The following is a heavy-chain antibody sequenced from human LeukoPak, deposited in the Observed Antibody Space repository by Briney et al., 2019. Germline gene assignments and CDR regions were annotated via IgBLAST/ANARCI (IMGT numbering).Heavy chain of an antibody. D-gene: IGHD2/OR15-2a*01. CDR3: ARVYGPPHYYYYYMDV. V-gene: IGHV4-61*02. Sequence: SETLSLTCSVSGGSISSGSYYWSWIRQPAGKGLEWIGRVYTSGSTNYNPSLKSRVTISVDTSKNQFSLKLRSVTAADTAVYYCARVYGPPHYYYYYMDVWGKGTTVTISS. CDR1: GGSISSGSYY. J-gene: IGHJ6*03. CDR2: VYTSGST.